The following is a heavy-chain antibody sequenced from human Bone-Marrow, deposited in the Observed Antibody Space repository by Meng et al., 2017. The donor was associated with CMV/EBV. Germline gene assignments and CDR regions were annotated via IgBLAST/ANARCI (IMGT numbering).Heavy chain of an antibody. D-gene: IGHD2-2*02. J-gene: IGHJ6*02. Sequence: GESLKISCAASGFTFSSYSMNWVRQAPGKGLEWVSYISSSSSTIYYADSVKGRFTISRDNAKNSLYLQMNSLRAEDTAVYYCARDLSRIVVVPAAIPPYYYYGMDVWGQGTTVTGSS. CDR2: ISSSSSTI. CDR1: GFTFSSYS. CDR3: ARDLSRIVVVPAAIPPYYYYGMDV. V-gene: IGHV3-48*04.